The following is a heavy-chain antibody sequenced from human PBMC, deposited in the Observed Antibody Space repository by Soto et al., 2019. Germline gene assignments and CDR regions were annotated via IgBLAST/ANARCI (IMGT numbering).Heavy chain of an antibody. Sequence: SVKVSCKASGGTFSSYATSWVRQAPGQGLEWMGGIIPIFGTANYAQKFQGRVTITADESTSTAYMELSSLRSEDTAVYYCAYQKYYYDLSGYPPCYYYYGMHVWGQGTTVTVSS. CDR3: AYQKYYYDLSGYPPCYYYYGMHV. CDR2: IIPIFGTA. D-gene: IGHD3-22*01. J-gene: IGHJ6*02. V-gene: IGHV1-69*13. CDR1: GGTFSSYA.